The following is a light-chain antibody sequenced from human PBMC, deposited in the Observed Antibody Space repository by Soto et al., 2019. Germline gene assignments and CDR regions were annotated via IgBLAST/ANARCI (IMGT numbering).Light chain of an antibody. Sequence: DIVMTQSPLSLPVTPGEPASISCRASQSLLYSDGYNHLDWYLQKPGQSPQLLIYLGSNRASGAPDRLSGSRSGTDFTLNISRVEDEDVGVYYCVQALHSPVTFGGGTKVEIK. CDR2: LGS. CDR3: VQALHSPVT. V-gene: IGKV2-28*01. J-gene: IGKJ4*01. CDR1: QSLLYSDGYNH.